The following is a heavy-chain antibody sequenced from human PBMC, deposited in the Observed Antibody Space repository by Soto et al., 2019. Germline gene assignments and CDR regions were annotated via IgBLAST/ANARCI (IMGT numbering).Heavy chain of an antibody. V-gene: IGHV4-30-4*01. Sequence: QVQLQESGPGLVKPSQTLSLTCTVSGGSISSDDYYWSWIRQPPGKGLECIGYIYYSGSTYYNPSLKSRVTISVDTSKNQFSLKLSSVTAADTAVYYCARVNGVRYYYYYGMDVWGQGTTVTVSS. J-gene: IGHJ6*02. CDR3: ARVNGVRYYYYYGMDV. CDR1: GGSISSDDYY. D-gene: IGHD2-8*01. CDR2: IYYSGST.